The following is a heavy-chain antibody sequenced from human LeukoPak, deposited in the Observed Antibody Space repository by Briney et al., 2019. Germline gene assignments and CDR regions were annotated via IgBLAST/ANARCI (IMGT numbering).Heavy chain of an antibody. CDR3: AKLRSVTMVRGPSLEN. CDR1: GFTFSSYA. CDR2: ISGSGGSP. Sequence: GGFLRLSCAASGFTFSSYAMSWVRQAPGKGLEWVSVISGSGGSPYFADSVKGRFTISRDNSKNTLYLQMNSLRAEDTAVYYCAKLRSVTMVRGPSLENWGQGTLVTVSS. D-gene: IGHD3-10*01. J-gene: IGHJ4*02. V-gene: IGHV3-23*01.